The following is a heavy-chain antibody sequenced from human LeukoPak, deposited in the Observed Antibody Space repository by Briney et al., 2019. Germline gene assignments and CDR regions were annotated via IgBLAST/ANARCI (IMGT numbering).Heavy chain of an antibody. CDR3: ARSASGYDA. Sequence: PGRSLRLSCAASGFTFSSYAMHWVRQAPGKGLEWVAVISYDGRNKYYADSVKGRFTISRDNAKNTLYLQMNSLRVEDTAVYYCARSASGYDAWGQGTLVTVSS. CDR2: ISYDGRNK. V-gene: IGHV3-30*07. J-gene: IGHJ5*02. CDR1: GFTFSSYA. D-gene: IGHD5-12*01.